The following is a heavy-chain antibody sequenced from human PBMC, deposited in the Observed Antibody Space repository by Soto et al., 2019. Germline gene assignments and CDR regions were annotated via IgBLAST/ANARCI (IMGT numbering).Heavy chain of an antibody. J-gene: IGHJ4*02. D-gene: IGHD3-22*01. V-gene: IGHV3-23*01. Sequence: GGSLRLSCASSVFTFSSHAIYCVRHSPGKGLEWVSAISGSGSSTYYSHSVQGRFTISRDNSKKTLYLQMNSLRAEDTAVYYCARDPTSMMVVGNFDYWGEGTLVTVS. CDR1: VFTFSSHA. CDR2: ISGSGSST. CDR3: ARDPTSMMVVGNFDY.